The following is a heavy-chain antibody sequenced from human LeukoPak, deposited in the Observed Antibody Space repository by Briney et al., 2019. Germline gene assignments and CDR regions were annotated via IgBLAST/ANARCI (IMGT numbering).Heavy chain of an antibody. J-gene: IGHJ4*02. V-gene: IGHV1-18*01. D-gene: IGHD6-19*01. CDR1: GYTFNHHG. CDR2: VSCFNGDT. CDR3: ARDPTNTSGRYAYFDF. Sequence: ASVKVSCTASGYTFNHHGISWVRPDPGQRLEWIGWVSCFNGDTHYAQKFRGRVTMTRDTSTTTAYMELRSLRSDDTALYYCARDPTNTSGRYAYFDFWGQGTLVTVSS.